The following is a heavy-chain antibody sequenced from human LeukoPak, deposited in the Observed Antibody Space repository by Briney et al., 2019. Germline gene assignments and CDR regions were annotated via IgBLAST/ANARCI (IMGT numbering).Heavy chain of an antibody. Sequence: PGGSLRLSCAASAFTFSSYAMSWVRQAPGKGLEWVSAISGSGGSTHYADSVKGRFTISRDNSKNTLYLQMNSLRAEDTAVYYCAKASDIVVSGNWFDPWGQGTLVTVSS. CDR3: AKASDIVVSGNWFDP. V-gene: IGHV3-23*01. CDR2: ISGSGGST. CDR1: AFTFSSYA. J-gene: IGHJ5*02. D-gene: IGHD2-15*01.